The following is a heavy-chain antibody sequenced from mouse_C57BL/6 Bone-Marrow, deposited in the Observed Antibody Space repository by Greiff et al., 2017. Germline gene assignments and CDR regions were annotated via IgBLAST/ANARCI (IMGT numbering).Heavy chain of an antibody. CDR2: ISSGGSYT. CDR1: GFTFSSYG. CDR3: ARHRSMDY. V-gene: IGHV5-6*01. Sequence: EVQGVESGGDLVKPGGSLKLSCAASGFTFSSYGMSWVRQTPDKRLEWVATISSGGSYTYYPDSVKGRFTISRDNAKNTLYLQMCSLKSEDTAMYYCARHRSMDYWGQGTSVTVSS. J-gene: IGHJ4*01.